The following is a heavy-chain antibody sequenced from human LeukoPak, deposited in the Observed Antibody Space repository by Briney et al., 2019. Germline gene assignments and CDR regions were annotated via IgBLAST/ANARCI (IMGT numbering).Heavy chain of an antibody. CDR3: GXXXXXXXAGTLYYYYYYYMDV. CDR2: IYPGDSDT. J-gene: IGHJ6*03. CDR1: GYSFTSYW. Sequence: GESLKISCKGSGYSFTSYWIGWVRQMPGKGLKWMGIIYPGDSDTRYSPSFQGQVTISADKSISTAYLQWSSLKASDTAMYYCGXXXXXXXAGTLYYYYYYYMDVWGKGTTVTVSS. D-gene: IGHD6-13*01. V-gene: IGHV5-51*01.